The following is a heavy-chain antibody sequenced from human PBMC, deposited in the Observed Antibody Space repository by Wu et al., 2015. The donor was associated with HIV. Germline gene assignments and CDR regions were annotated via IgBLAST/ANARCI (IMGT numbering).Heavy chain of an antibody. D-gene: IGHD5-24*01. V-gene: IGHV1-46*01. Sequence: QLEQSGAEVRKPGASVNISCKASGYTFTTFNLHWVRQAPGQGLEWMGIINPSDGTTTYAHNFQGRVTLTRDMSTSTVYLELSSLRSQDTAVYYCARADEEMATNYWGQGTLVTVSS. CDR1: GYTFTTFN. CDR2: INPSDGTT. CDR3: ARADEEMATNY. J-gene: IGHJ4*02.